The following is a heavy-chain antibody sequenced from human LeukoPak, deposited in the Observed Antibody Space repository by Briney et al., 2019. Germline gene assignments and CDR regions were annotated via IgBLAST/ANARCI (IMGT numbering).Heavy chain of an antibody. CDR1: EYTFTGYY. CDR2: INPSGGST. Sequence: ASVKVSCKASEYTFTGYYLHWVRQAPGQGLEWMGIINPSGGSTSYAQKFQGRVTMTRDTSTSTVYMELSSLRSEDTAVYYCARAGLWVRGVQDYWGQGTLVTVSS. J-gene: IGHJ4*02. V-gene: IGHV1-46*01. D-gene: IGHD3-10*01. CDR3: ARAGLWVRGVQDY.